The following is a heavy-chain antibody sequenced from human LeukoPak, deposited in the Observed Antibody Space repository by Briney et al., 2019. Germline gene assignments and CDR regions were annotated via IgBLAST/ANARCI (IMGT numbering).Heavy chain of an antibody. CDR1: GFSLNTNGMC. CDR2: IDWDDEK. V-gene: IGHV2-70*17. J-gene: IGHJ6*02. Sequence: SGPTLVNPTQTLTLTCTFSGFSLNTNGMCVSWIRQPPGKALEWLGRIDWDDEKFYSTSLKTRLTISKDTSKNQVVLTVTNMDPVDTATYYCARLYLGYDSGPYYFSGMDVWGQGATVTV. CDR3: ARLYLGYDSGPYYFSGMDV. D-gene: IGHD5-12*01.